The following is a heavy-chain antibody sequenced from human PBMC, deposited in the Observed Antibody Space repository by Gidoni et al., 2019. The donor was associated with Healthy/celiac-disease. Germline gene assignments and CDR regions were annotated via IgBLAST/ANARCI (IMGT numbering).Heavy chain of an antibody. J-gene: IGHJ6*02. D-gene: IGHD1-1*01. CDR2: IYYSGST. Sequence: QLQLQESGPGLVQPSETLSLTCTVSGGSISSSSYYWGWIRQPPGKGLEWIGSIYYSGSTYYNPSLKSRVTISVDTSKNQFSLKLSSVTAADTAVYYCARLESQPAYGMDVWGQGTTVTVSS. CDR3: ARLESQPAYGMDV. CDR1: GGSISSSSYY. V-gene: IGHV4-39*01.